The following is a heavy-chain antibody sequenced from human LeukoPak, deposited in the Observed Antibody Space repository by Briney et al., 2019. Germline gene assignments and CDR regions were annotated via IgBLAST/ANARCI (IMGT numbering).Heavy chain of an antibody. D-gene: IGHD5-18*01. CDR2: ISGTSIYI. J-gene: IGHJ4*02. CDR1: GFTFSSYS. CDR3: ARVVPPWGYSYGYADY. Sequence: GGSLRLSCAASGFTFSSYSMNWVRQAPGKGLEWVSSISGTSIYIYYADSVRGRFTISRDTARNSLYLQINSLRAEDTAVYYCARVVPPWGYSYGYADYWGQGTLVTVSS. V-gene: IGHV3-21*01.